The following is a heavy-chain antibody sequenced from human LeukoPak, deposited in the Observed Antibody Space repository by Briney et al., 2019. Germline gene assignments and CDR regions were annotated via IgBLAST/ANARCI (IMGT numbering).Heavy chain of an antibody. CDR1: GYSFTSYR. V-gene: IGHV5-51*01. CDR3: ARHTMGSYGPPDY. D-gene: IGHD5-18*01. CDR2: IYPGDSDT. Sequence: TGESLKISCKGSGYSFTSYRIGWVRQMPGKGLEWMGIIYPGDSDTRYSPSFQGQVTISADKSISTAYLQWSSLKASDTAMYYCARHTMGSYGPPDYWGQGTLVTVSS. J-gene: IGHJ4*02.